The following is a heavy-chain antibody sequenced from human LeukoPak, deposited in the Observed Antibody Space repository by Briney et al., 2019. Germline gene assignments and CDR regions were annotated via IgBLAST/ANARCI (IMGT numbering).Heavy chain of an antibody. CDR2: INPSGGST. Sequence: ASVKVSCKASGYTFTSYYMHWVQQAPGQGLKWMGIINPSGGSTSYAQKFQGRVTMTGDTSTSTVYMELSSLTSEDTAVYYCARDIVGATGVDYWGQGTLVTVSS. J-gene: IGHJ4*02. CDR1: GYTFTSYY. V-gene: IGHV1-46*01. CDR3: ARDIVGATGVDY. D-gene: IGHD1-26*01.